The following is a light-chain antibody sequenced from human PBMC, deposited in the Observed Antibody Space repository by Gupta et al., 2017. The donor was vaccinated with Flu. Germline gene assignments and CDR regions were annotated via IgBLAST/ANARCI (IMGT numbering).Light chain of an antibody. Sequence: DIQLTQSPSFMSASVGDRVTITCRASQGISSYLAWYQQKPGKAPKLLIYAAATLQSGIPSRFSGSGSGTEFTLTISSLQPEDFAAYYCHQFNNCPRTFGHGTKVEIK. V-gene: IGKV1-9*01. J-gene: IGKJ1*01. CDR1: QGISSY. CDR3: HQFNNCPRT. CDR2: AAA.